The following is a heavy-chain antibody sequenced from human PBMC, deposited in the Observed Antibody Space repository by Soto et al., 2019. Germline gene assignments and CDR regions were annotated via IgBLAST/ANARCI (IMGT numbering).Heavy chain of an antibody. D-gene: IGHD3-22*01. V-gene: IGHV3-21*01. CDR3: ARGIVVQANDYCYMDV. CDR1: GFTFISYN. J-gene: IGHJ6*03. Sequence: EVQLVESGGGLVKPGGSLRLSCAASGFTFISYNMNWVRQAPGKGLEWVSSINSDSTYIYYLDSVKGRFAISRDNAKNSLYLQMDSLRAEDTAVYYCARGIVVQANDYCYMDVWGKGATVTVS. CDR2: INSDSTYI.